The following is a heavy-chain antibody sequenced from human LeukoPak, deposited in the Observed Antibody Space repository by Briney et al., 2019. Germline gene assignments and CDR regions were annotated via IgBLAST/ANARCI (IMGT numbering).Heavy chain of an antibody. J-gene: IGHJ4*02. CDR1: GFSFSSYG. D-gene: IGHD5-12*01. V-gene: IGHV3-30*03. CDR3: ARGPSGYHNT. Sequence: GGSLRLSCAASGFSFSSYGMSWVRQAPGKGLEWVAVISYDGSNKYYADSVKGRFTISRDNSKNTLYLQMNSLRAEVTAVYYCARGPSGYHNTGGQGTLVTVSS. CDR2: ISYDGSNK.